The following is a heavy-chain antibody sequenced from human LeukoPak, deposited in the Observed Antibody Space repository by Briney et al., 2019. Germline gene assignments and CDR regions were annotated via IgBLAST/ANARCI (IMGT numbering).Heavy chain of an antibody. CDR3: ARATVVTPFDY. D-gene: IGHD4-23*01. Sequence: SETLSLTCTVSGGSIISHYWSWIRQPPGKGLEWIGYIYYSGSTNYNPSLKSRVTTSVDMSKNQFSLNLSTVTAADTAVYYCARATVVTPFDYWGQGTLVTVSS. CDR1: GGSIISHY. V-gene: IGHV4-59*11. J-gene: IGHJ4*02. CDR2: IYYSGST.